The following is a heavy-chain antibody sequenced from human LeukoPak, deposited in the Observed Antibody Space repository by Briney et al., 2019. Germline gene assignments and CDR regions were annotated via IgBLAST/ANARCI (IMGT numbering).Heavy chain of an antibody. CDR2: ISGSGDNT. CDR1: GFTFSSYA. J-gene: IGHJ5*02. V-gene: IGHV3-23*01. D-gene: IGHD3-10*01. Sequence: GGSLRLSCAVSGFTFSSYAMSWVRQVPGKGLEWVSVISGSGDNTYYADSVKGRFTISRDNSKNTVYLQMDSLRAEDTAVYYCANSRGHGSGNLWGQETLVTVSS. CDR3: ANSRGHGSGNL.